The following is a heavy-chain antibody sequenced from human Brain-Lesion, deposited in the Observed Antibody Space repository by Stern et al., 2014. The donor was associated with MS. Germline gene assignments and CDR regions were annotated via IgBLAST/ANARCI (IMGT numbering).Heavy chain of an antibody. V-gene: IGHV4-61*02. Sequence: QVQLVQSGPGLVKPSQTLSLSCTVSGGSISSGGYYWSWIRQPAGKGLEWIGRIFNSGSPSYNPPPKSRVTLSIDTSKNQFSRRLNSMTAADTAVYYCARGRVVPGFQYYATDVWGQGTTVIVSS. J-gene: IGHJ6*02. CDR3: ARGRVVPGFQYYATDV. D-gene: IGHD2-2*01. CDR2: IFNSGSP. CDR1: GGSISSGGYY.